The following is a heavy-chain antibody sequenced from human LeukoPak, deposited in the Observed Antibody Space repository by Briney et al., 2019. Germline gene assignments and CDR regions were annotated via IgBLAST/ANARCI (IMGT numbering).Heavy chain of an antibody. CDR3: ARVVGYDFWSGDIGGYFDY. V-gene: IGHV1-69*05. CDR1: GGTFGSYA. J-gene: IGHJ4*02. Sequence: GSSVKVSCKASGGTFGSYAISWVRQAPGQGLEWMGGIIPIFGTANYAQKFQGRVTITTDESTSTAYMELSSLRSEDTAVYYCARVVGYDFWSGDIGGYFDYWGQGTLVTVPS. CDR2: IIPIFGTA. D-gene: IGHD3-3*01.